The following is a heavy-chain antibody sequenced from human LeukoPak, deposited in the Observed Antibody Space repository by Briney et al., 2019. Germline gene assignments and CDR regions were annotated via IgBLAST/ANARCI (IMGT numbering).Heavy chain of an antibody. V-gene: IGHV3-30*04. CDR1: GFTFSDYP. Sequence: GRSLRLSCAASGFTFSDYPIHWVRQAPDKGLEWVAVISYDGSFKYYADSVKGRFTISRDNSKNTLYLQMNSLRVEDTAVYYCARQRYGSGSYYRDNYYYGMDVWGQGTTVTVSS. J-gene: IGHJ6*02. CDR2: ISYDGSFK. CDR3: ARQRYGSGSYYRDNYYYGMDV. D-gene: IGHD3-10*01.